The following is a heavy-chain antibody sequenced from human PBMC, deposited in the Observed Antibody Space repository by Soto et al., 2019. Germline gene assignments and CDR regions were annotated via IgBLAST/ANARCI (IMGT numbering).Heavy chain of an antibody. Sequence: QVHLQESGPGLVKASQTLSLTCTVSGGSLSGGGGYYWSWIRQHPGKGLEWIGYIYYSGSTYYNPTLKIRAPIAVDTSENHFSLTLSSVTAADTAVYYCARRATSGSDTFYFDYWGQATRVAGSS. CDR1: GGSLSGGGGYY. J-gene: IGHJ4*02. D-gene: IGHD3-10*01. CDR2: IYYSGST. CDR3: ARRATSGSDTFYFDY. V-gene: IGHV4-31*03.